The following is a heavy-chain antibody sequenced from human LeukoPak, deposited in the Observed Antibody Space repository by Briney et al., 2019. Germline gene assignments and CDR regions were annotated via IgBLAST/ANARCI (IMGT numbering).Heavy chain of an antibody. D-gene: IGHD3-10*01. J-gene: IGHJ6*04. V-gene: IGHV3-48*03. CDR2: ISSSGSTI. CDR3: ARNSGSYMNLYYYYGMDV. Sequence: GGSLRLSCAASGFTFSSYEMNWVRQAPGKGREWVSYISSSGSTIYYTDSVKGRFTISRDNATNSLYLQMNSLRAEDTAVYYCARNSGSYMNLYYYYGMDVWGKGTTVTVSS. CDR1: GFTFSSYE.